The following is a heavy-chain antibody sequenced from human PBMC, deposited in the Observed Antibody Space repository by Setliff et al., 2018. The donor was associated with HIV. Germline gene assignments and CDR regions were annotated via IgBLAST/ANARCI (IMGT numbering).Heavy chain of an antibody. Sequence: PGGSLRLSCAASGFTFSNSWMSWVRQAPGKGLEWVANIKQDGSEKYYVDSVKGRFTISRDNAKNSLYLQMSSLRAEDTAVYYCARDASGWDGGDYWGQGTLVTVSS. D-gene: IGHD6-19*01. V-gene: IGHV3-7*03. CDR1: GFTFSNSW. J-gene: IGHJ4*02. CDR3: ARDASGWDGGDY. CDR2: IKQDGSEK.